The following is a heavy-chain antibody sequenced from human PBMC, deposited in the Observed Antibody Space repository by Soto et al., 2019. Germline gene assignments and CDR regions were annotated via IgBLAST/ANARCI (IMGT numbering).Heavy chain of an antibody. Sequence: QVQLVQSGAEVKKPGSSVKVSCKASGGTFSSYTISWVRQAPGHGLEWMGRIIPILGIANYAQKFQGRVTITADKYTSTAYMELSSLRSEDTAVYYCARSRGITMVRGVTPYGMDVWGQGTTVTVSS. CDR2: IIPILGIA. CDR3: ARSRGITMVRGVTPYGMDV. D-gene: IGHD3-10*01. V-gene: IGHV1-69*02. J-gene: IGHJ6*02. CDR1: GGTFSSYT.